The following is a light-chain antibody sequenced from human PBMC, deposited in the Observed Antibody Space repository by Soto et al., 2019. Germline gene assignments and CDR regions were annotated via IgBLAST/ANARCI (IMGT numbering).Light chain of an antibody. CDR3: QQSYSTPYT. V-gene: IGKV4-1*01. CDR1: RSILSSSNNKNF. Sequence: DIVMTQSPDSLSLSLGERATINCKSSRSILSSSNNKNFLAWYQQKPGLPPRLLIYWASTRESGVPDRFSGSGSGTLFTLTIRGLLPDDFAVYYCQQSYSTPYTFGQGTKVEVK. J-gene: IGKJ2*01. CDR2: WAS.